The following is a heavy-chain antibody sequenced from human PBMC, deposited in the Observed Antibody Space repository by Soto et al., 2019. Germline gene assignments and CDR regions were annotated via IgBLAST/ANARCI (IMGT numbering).Heavy chain of an antibody. J-gene: IGHJ6*02. CDR3: AREIRYCTDGVCQSYGMDV. CDR2: SHYSGST. V-gene: IGHV4-30-4*01. CDR1: GASISSSDHY. Sequence: TSETLSLTCTVSGASISSSDHYWSWIRQPPGKGLEWIGHSHYSGSTYYSPSLRNRLTISLDASKHQFSLRLNSVAATDTAMYFSAREIRYCTDGVCQSYGMDVWGQGTTVTVSS. D-gene: IGHD2-8*01.